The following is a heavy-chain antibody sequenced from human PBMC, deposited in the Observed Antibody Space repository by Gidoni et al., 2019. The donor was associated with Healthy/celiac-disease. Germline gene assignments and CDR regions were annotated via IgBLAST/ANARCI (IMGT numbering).Heavy chain of an antibody. J-gene: IGHJ2*01. V-gene: IGHV3-30*18. CDR2: ISYDGSNK. Sequence: GLEWVAVISYDGSNKYYADSVKGRFTISRDNSKNTLYLQMNSLRAEDTAVYYCAKSPTTYCSSTSCYIGGYFDLWGRGTLVTVSS. D-gene: IGHD2-2*02. CDR3: AKSPTTYCSSTSCYIGGYFDL.